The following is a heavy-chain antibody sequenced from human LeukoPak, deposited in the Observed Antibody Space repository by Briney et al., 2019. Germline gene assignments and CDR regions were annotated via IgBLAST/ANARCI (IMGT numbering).Heavy chain of an antibody. CDR3: VTLYSSSPWGMDY. CDR2: MYYSGTT. D-gene: IGHD6-6*01. V-gene: IGHV4-39*01. Sequence: PSETLSLTCTVSGGSISSGSYYWGWIRQPPGKGLEWIASMYYSGTTFYSPSLKSRVTISVDTSKNQFSLKLSSVTAADTAVYYCVTLYSSSPWGMDYWGQGTLVAVSS. CDR1: GGSISSGSYY. J-gene: IGHJ4*02.